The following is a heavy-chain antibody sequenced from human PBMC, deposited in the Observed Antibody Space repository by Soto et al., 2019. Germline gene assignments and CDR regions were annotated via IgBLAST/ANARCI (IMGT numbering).Heavy chain of an antibody. D-gene: IGHD6-19*01. J-gene: IGHJ4*02. CDR1: GYTFTSYA. V-gene: IGHV1-3*01. Sequence: ASVKVSCKASGYTFTSYAMHWVRQAPGQRLEWMGWINAGNGNTKYSQKFQGRVTITRDTSASTAYMELSSLRSEDTAVYYCARPSIAVAGTRRDMGYYFDYWGQGXLVTVSS. CDR2: INAGNGNT. CDR3: ARPSIAVAGTRRDMGYYFDY.